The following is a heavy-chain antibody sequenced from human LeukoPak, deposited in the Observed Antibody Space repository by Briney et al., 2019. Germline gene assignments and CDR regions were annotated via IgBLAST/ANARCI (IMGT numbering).Heavy chain of an antibody. CDR1: GGSISSGGYY. D-gene: IGHD2-2*01. CDR2: IYTSGST. Sequence: SETLSLTCTVSGGSISSGGYYWSWIRQPAGKGLEWIGRIYTSGSTNYNPSLKSRVTMSVDTSKNQFSLKLSSVTAADTAVYYCARGYCSSTSCYLFDYWGQGTLVTVSS. V-gene: IGHV4-61*02. CDR3: ARGYCSSTSCYLFDY. J-gene: IGHJ4*02.